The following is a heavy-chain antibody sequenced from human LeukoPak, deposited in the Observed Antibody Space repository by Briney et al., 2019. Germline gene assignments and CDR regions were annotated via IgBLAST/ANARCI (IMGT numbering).Heavy chain of an antibody. Sequence: SETLSLTCAVSGVSISSSNWWSWVRQPPGKGLEWIGEIYHSGSTNYNPSLKSRVTISVDKSKNQFSLKLSSVTAADTAVYYCASIPGANYFDYWGQGTLVTVSS. V-gene: IGHV4-4*02. CDR3: ASIPGANYFDY. CDR2: IYHSGST. D-gene: IGHD2-21*01. J-gene: IGHJ4*02. CDR1: GVSISSSNW.